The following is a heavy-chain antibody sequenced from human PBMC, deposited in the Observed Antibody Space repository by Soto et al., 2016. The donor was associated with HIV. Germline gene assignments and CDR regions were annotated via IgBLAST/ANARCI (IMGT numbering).Heavy chain of an antibody. D-gene: IGHD3-9*01. Sequence: QVQLQESGPGLVKPSGTLSLTCAVSGGSITDSHWWTWVRQPPGKGLQWIGEMYHTGSTNYNPSLKSRVTTSVDKSKNQFSLNLRSLTAADTAVYYCARRNYDVLTGYYDAFDIWGQGTLVTVSS. V-gene: IGHV4-4*02. CDR3: ARRNYDVLTGYYDAFDI. CDR2: MYHTGST. CDR1: GGSITDSHW. J-gene: IGHJ3*02.